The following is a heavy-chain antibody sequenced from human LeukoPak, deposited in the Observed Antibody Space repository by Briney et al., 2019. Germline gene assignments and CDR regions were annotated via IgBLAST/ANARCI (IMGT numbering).Heavy chain of an antibody. Sequence: PGGSLRLSCAASGFTFSSYWMSWVRQAPGKGLEWVSSISGSGASTYYADSVTGRFTISTDNSKNTLYLQLNSLRAEDTAVYYCAKEGRQWLLRGDFDYWGQGTLVTVSS. V-gene: IGHV3-23*01. CDR3: AKEGRQWLLRGDFDY. CDR2: ISGSGAST. J-gene: IGHJ4*02. CDR1: GFTFSSYW. D-gene: IGHD5-12*01.